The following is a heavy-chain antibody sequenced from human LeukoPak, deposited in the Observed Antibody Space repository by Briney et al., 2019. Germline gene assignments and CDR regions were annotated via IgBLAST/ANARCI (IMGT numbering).Heavy chain of an antibody. CDR1: GLTFSSYS. CDR2: ISSSSSYI. D-gene: IGHD3-22*01. Sequence: GGSLRLSCAASGLTFSSYSMNWVRQAPGKGLEWVSSISSSSSYIYYADSVKGRFTISRDSAKNSLYLQMNSLRAEDTAVYYCARGVWNYYDSSGYYQDYWGQGTLVTVSS. V-gene: IGHV3-21*01. CDR3: ARGVWNYYDSSGYYQDY. J-gene: IGHJ4*02.